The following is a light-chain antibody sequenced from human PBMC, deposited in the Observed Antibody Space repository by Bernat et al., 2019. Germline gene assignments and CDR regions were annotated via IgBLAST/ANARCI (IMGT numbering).Light chain of an antibody. V-gene: IGLV1-47*01. CDR3: ASWDDSVGGPV. Sequence: QSVLTQPPSASGTPGQTVTIPCSGNSSNIGNNFVYWYQQITRTAPKLLIYRDNQRPSGVADRFSGSKSGTSASLALSGLRSEDDADYYCASWDDSVGGPVFGGGTKVTVL. CDR1: SSNIGNNF. J-gene: IGLJ3*02. CDR2: RDN.